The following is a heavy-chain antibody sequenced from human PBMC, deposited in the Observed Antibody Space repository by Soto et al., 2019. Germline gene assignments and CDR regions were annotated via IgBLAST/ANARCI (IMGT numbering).Heavy chain of an antibody. J-gene: IGHJ5*02. CDR3: ARVYGGIMGFDP. D-gene: IGHD2-15*01. CDR1: GGSIRSGDYY. CDR2: IYYSGST. Sequence: SETLSLTCTVSGGSIRSGDYYWSWIRQPPGKGLEWIGYIYYSGSTYYNPSLKSRVTISVDTSKNQFSLKLSSVTAADTAVYYCARVYGGIMGFDPWGQGTLVTVSS. V-gene: IGHV4-30-4*01.